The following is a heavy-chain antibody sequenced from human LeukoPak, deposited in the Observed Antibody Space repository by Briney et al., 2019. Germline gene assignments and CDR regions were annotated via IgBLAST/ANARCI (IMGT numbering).Heavy chain of an antibody. CDR3: ARDQAVTMVRGVPYYYGMDV. CDR1: GGSISSYY. CDR2: IYYSGST. Sequence: SETLSLTCTVSGGSISSYYWSWIRQPPGKGLEWIGYIYYSGSTYYNPSLKSRVTISVDTSKNQFSLKLSSVTAADTAVYYCARDQAVTMVRGVPYYYGMDVWGKGTTVTVSS. J-gene: IGHJ6*04. V-gene: IGHV4-30-4*08. D-gene: IGHD3-10*01.